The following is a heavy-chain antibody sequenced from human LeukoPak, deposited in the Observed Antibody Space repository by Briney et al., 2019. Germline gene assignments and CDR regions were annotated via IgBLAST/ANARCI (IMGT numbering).Heavy chain of an antibody. CDR3: ARDQRFTIFGVVIHSTDYYYGMDA. Sequence: ASVKVSCKASGYTFTSYGISWVRQAPGQGLEWMGWISAHNGNTNNAQKLQGRVTMTTDTSTSTAYMELRSLRSDDTAVYYCARDQRFTIFGVVIHSTDYYYGMDAWGQGTTVTVSS. J-gene: IGHJ6*02. CDR2: ISAHNGNT. V-gene: IGHV1-18*01. D-gene: IGHD3-3*01. CDR1: GYTFTSYG.